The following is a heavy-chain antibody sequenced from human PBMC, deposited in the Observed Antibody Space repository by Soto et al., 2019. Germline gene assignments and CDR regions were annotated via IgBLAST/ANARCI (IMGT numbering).Heavy chain of an antibody. Sequence: PGGSLTLSCTASGCSFSSNARSWVRQAPGKGLEWVGAISGSGGSTYYAYPVKGRFIISRDNSKNTLYLQMNSLRAEANAVYYCAKCVQPGGGYYYAHGYWGQGILVTVSS. CDR1: GCSFSSNA. CDR3: AKCVQPGGGYYYAHGY. J-gene: IGHJ4*02. CDR2: ISGSGGST. V-gene: IGHV3-23*01. D-gene: IGHD3-22*01.